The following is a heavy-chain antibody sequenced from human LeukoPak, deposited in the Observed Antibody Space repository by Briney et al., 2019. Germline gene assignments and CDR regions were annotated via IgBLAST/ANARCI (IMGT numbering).Heavy chain of an antibody. V-gene: IGHV1-3*01. CDR3: ARDGGAYCSSTSCYFRYYYYGMDV. CDR1: GYTFTSYA. D-gene: IGHD2-2*01. CDR2: INAGNGNT. J-gene: IGHJ6*02. Sequence: ASVKVSCKASGYTFTSYAMHWVRQAPGQRLEWMGWINAGNGNTKYSQKFQGRVTITRDTSASTAYMELSSLRSEDTAVYYCARDGGAYCSSTSCYFRYYYYGMDVWGQGTTVTVSS.